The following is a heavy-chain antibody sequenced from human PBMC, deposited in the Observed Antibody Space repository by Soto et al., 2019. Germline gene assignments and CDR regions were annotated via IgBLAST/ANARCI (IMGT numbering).Heavy chain of an antibody. J-gene: IGHJ6*02. CDR2: INAGNGNT. CDR1: GYTFTSYA. V-gene: IGHV1-3*01. Sequence: ASVKVSCKASGYTFTSYAMHWVRQAPGQRLEWMGWINAGNGNTKYSQKFQGRVTITRDTSASTAYMELSSLRSEDTAVYHCARVAAARPAYGMDVWGQGTTVTVSS. D-gene: IGHD6-6*01. CDR3: ARVAAARPAYGMDV.